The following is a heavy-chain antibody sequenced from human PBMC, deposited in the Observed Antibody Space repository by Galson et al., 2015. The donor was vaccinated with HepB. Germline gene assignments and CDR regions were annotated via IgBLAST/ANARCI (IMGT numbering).Heavy chain of an antibody. J-gene: IGHJ6*02. CDR3: ARRGGGYDILTGLYYYYGMDV. CDR2: IYYSGST. CDR1: GGSISSSSYY. V-gene: IGHV4-39*01. D-gene: IGHD3-9*01. Sequence: ETLSLTCTVSGGSISSSSYYWGWIRQPPGKGLEWIGSIYYSGSTYYNPSLKSRVTISVDTSKNQFSLKLSSVTAADTAVYYCARRGGGYDILTGLYYYYGMDVWGQGTTVTVSS.